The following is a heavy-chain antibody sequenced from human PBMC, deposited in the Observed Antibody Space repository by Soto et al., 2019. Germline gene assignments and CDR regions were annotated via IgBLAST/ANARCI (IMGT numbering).Heavy chain of an antibody. V-gene: IGHV5-51*01. CDR1: GYSFPTFW. CDR2: IYPGDSDT. J-gene: IGHJ6*02. Sequence: GESLKISCKGSGYSFPTFWIGWVRQMPGKGLEWMGVIYPGDSDTRYSPSFQGQVTMSADRSISIAYLQWTSLKASDTAIYYCARSGRNAYYNMDVWGQGTTVPVSS. CDR3: ARSGRNAYYNMDV. D-gene: IGHD3-16*01.